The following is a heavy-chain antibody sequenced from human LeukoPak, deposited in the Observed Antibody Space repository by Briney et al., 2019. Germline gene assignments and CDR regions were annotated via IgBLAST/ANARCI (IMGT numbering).Heavy chain of an antibody. V-gene: IGHV3-23*01. Sequence: GGSLRLSCTASGFSFRNTWMSWVRQAPGKGLEWVSAISGSGGSTYYADSVKGRFTISRDNSKNTLYLQMNSLRAEDTAVYYCAKAPQPLPAAIYYWGQGTLVTVSS. CDR2: ISGSGGST. CDR3: AKAPQPLPAAIYY. J-gene: IGHJ4*02. D-gene: IGHD2-2*01. CDR1: GFSFRNTW.